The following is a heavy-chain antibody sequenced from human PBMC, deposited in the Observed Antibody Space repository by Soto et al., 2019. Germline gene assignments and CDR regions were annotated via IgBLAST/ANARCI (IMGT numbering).Heavy chain of an antibody. CDR1: GYPITRHW. Sequence: ASVKVSCKASGYPITRHWIHWVRQGPGQGLEWMGVINPSGQVTLYAQSLQGRVTMTRDTSTSTLYMELSSLRSEDTAMYYCAKAGGAFYDSRGFYSYYFDYWGLGILVTVSS. J-gene: IGHJ4*02. CDR2: INPSGQVT. CDR3: AKAGGAFYDSRGFYSYYFDY. D-gene: IGHD3-22*01. V-gene: IGHV1-46*04.